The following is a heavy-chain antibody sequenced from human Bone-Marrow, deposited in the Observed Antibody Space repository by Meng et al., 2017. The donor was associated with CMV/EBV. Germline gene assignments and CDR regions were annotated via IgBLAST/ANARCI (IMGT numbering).Heavy chain of an antibody. CDR2: LSGCGFPT. Sequence: ECGGWSHPPAGSLRLYCAASGLRVRRYAMIWFRHPPGKGMAWVSALSGCGFPTYYADSVKGRFAISRHNSKNTLYLQMSSLRAKDTALYSCAKYSFYLGDYLDGWYQGALVTVSS. V-gene: IGHV3-23*01. CDR1: GLRVRRYA. CDR3: AKYSFYLGDYLDG. D-gene: IGHD1-26*01. J-gene: IGHJ4*02.